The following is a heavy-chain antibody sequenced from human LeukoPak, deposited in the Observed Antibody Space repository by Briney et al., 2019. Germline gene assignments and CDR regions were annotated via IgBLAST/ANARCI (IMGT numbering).Heavy chain of an antibody. V-gene: IGHV3-23*01. CDR1: GFTFSSYA. D-gene: IGHD3-10*01. CDR3: AKDRIVISFGDVSKH. Sequence: GGSLRLSCAASGFTFSSYAMSWVRQAPGKGLEWVSAISGSGGDTYYADSVKGRFTISRDNSKNTLYLQMNSLRAEDTAVYYCAKDRIVISFGDVSKHWGQGTLVTVSS. J-gene: IGHJ1*01. CDR2: ISGSGGDT.